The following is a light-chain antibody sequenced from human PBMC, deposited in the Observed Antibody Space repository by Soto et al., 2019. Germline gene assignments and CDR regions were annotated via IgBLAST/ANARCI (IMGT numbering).Light chain of an antibody. Sequence: EIVLTHSPGTLSFSPGERATLSFSSSQPLSISYLFWYQQRPGQAPRLLIYGASSRAAGIADRFTGSGSGTDFTLTISRLEPEDFAVYYCQQYVTSPLNFGGGTKVDIK. CDR1: QPLSISY. CDR2: GAS. CDR3: QQYVTSPLN. J-gene: IGKJ4*01. V-gene: IGKV3-20*01.